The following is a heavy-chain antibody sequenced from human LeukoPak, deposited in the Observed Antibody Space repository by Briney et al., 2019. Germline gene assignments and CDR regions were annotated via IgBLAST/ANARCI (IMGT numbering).Heavy chain of an antibody. CDR2: IRSKVNSYAT. J-gene: IGHJ6*02. CDR3: TRPRITMVRGAKDGYYYGMDV. D-gene: IGHD3-10*01. V-gene: IGHV3-73*01. CDR1: GFTFSGSA. Sequence: PGGSLRLSCAASGFTFSGSAMHWVRQASGKGLEWVGRIRSKVNSYATAYAASVKGRFTISRDDSKNTAYLQMNSLKTEDTAVYYCTRPRITMVRGAKDGYYYGMDVWGQGTTVTVSS.